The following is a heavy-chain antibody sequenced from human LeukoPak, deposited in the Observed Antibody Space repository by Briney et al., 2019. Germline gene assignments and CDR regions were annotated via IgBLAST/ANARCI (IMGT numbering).Heavy chain of an antibody. D-gene: IGHD2-21*02. CDR3: ARDRPRYCGGDCYSLGY. Sequence: SETLSLTCTVSGYSITSGYSGAWIRQPPGKGLDGMGVTYHSGSTSYNPSLKSRVTISVDTSKNQFSLKLSSVTAADTAVYYCARDRPRYCGGDCYSLGYWGQGTLVTVSS. CDR2: TYHSGST. V-gene: IGHV4-38-2*02. CDR1: GYSITSGYS. J-gene: IGHJ4*02.